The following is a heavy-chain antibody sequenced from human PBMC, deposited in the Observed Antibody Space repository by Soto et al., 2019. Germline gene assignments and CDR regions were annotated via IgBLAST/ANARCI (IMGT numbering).Heavy chain of an antibody. V-gene: IGHV1-69*13. J-gene: IGHJ5*02. CDR1: GGTFSSYT. CDR2: IIPMFGTA. CDR3: VRAGYCSGGSCSSDWLDP. Sequence: SVKVSCKASGGTFSSYTISWVRQAPGQGLEWMGGIIPMFGTAKYAQKFQGRVTITADESTSTAYMDLSSLRSEDTAVYYCVRAGYCSGGSCSSDWLDPWGQGTLVTVYS. D-gene: IGHD2-15*01.